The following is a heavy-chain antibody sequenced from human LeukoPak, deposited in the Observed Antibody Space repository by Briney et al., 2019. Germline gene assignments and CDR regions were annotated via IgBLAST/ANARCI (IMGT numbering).Heavy chain of an antibody. CDR1: GGTFSNYA. CDR3: ARGSTLTQNFDY. CDR2: IIPIFGTA. Sequence: SVKVSCKASGGTFSNYAISWVRQAPGQGLEWMGGIIPIFGTANYAQKFQGKVTITADESTSTAYMELSSLRSEDTAVYYCARGSTLTQNFDYWGQGTLVTVSS. D-gene: IGHD6-6*01. V-gene: IGHV1-69*13. J-gene: IGHJ4*02.